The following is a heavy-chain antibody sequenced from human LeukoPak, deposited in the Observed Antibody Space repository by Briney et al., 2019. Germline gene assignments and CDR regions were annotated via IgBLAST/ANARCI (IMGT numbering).Heavy chain of an antibody. J-gene: IGHJ4*02. D-gene: IGHD6-13*01. CDR2: IYTSGST. V-gene: IGHV4-4*07. Sequence: SETLSLTCTVSGGSISSYYWSWIRQPAGEGLEWIGRIYTSGSTNYNPSLKSRVTMSVDTSKNQFSLKLSSVTAADTAVYYCARGPYSSSWETLFDYWGQGTLVTVSS. CDR1: GGSISSYY. CDR3: ARGPYSSSWETLFDY.